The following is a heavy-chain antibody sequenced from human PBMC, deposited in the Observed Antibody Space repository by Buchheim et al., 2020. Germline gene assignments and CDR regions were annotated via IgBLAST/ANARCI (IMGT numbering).Heavy chain of an antibody. Sequence: QVQLVQSGAEVKKPGASVKVSCKASGYTFTSYYMHWVRQAPGQGLEWMGIINPSGGSTSYAQKFQGRVTMTRDTSTSPVYMELSSLRSEDTAVYYCARDLDVCSSTSCPPGHNWFDPWGQGTL. D-gene: IGHD2-2*01. CDR2: INPSGGST. CDR3: ARDLDVCSSTSCPPGHNWFDP. J-gene: IGHJ5*02. CDR1: GYTFTSYY. V-gene: IGHV1-46*01.